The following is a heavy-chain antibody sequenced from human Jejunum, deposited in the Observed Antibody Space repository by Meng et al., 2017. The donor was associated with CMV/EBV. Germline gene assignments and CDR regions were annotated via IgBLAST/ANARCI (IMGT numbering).Heavy chain of an antibody. Sequence: FSFSNFDMSWVRQAPGKGLDRVSAISGSGLSTYFSESVKGRFTISRDNSKNTLYLEMNNLRPEDSAVYYCAKDGAGSTGLLGAYFFDSWGQGTLVTVSS. CDR1: FSFSNFD. CDR2: ISGSGLST. V-gene: IGHV3-23*01. D-gene: IGHD2-2*01. J-gene: IGHJ4*02. CDR3: AKDGAGSTGLLGAYFFDS.